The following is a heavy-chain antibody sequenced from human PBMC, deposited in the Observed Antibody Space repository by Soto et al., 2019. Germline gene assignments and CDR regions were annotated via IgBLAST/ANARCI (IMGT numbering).Heavy chain of an antibody. D-gene: IGHD3-3*01. CDR3: ATTPSSYDFWSGYYSRYYYYYMDV. CDR2: ISAYNGNT. CDR1: GYTFTSYG. J-gene: IGHJ6*03. Sequence: AASVKVSCKDSGYTFTSYGISWVRQAPGQRLEWMGWISAYNGNTNYAQKLQGRVTMTTDTSTSTAYMELRSLRSDDTAVYYCATTPSSYDFWSGYYSRYYYYYMDVWGKGTTVTVSS. V-gene: IGHV1-18*01.